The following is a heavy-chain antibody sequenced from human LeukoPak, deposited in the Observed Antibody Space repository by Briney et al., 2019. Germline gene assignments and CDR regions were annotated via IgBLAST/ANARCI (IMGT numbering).Heavy chain of an antibody. CDR2: IYYSGST. Sequence: SETLSLTCTVSGGSISSSSYYWGWIRQPPGKGLEWIGSIYYSGSTYYNPSLKSRVTISVDTSKNQFSLKLTSVTAAGTAVYYCASFVGYYMDVWGKGTTVTVSS. CDR3: ASFVGYYMDV. D-gene: IGHD3-16*01. V-gene: IGHV4-39*07. J-gene: IGHJ6*03. CDR1: GGSISSSSYY.